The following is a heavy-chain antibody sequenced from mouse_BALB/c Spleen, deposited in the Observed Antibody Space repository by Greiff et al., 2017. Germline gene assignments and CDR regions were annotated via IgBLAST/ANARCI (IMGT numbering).Heavy chain of an antibody. V-gene: IGHV14-3*02. CDR1: GFNIKDTY. CDR3: AGGPHFDY. J-gene: IGHJ2*01. CDR2: IDPANGNT. Sequence: EVQLQQSGAELVKPGASVKLSCTASGFNIKDTYMHWVKQRPEQGLEWIGRIDPANGNTKYDPKFQGKATITADTSSNTAYLQLSSLTSEDTAVYYCAGGPHFDYWGQGTTLTVSS.